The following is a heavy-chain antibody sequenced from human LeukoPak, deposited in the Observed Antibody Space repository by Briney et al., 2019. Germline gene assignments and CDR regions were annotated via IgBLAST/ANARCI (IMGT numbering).Heavy chain of an antibody. J-gene: IGHJ6*02. Sequence: AASVKVSCKASGYTFTSYDINWVRQATGQGLEWMGWMNPNSGNTGYAQKFQGRVTMTRNTSISTAYMELSSLRSEDTAVYYCARGDKGYCSSTSCRNYYYYGMDVWGQGTTVTVSS. CDR3: ARGDKGYCSSTSCRNYYYYGMDV. CDR2: MNPNSGNT. CDR1: GYTFTSYD. D-gene: IGHD2-2*01. V-gene: IGHV1-8*01.